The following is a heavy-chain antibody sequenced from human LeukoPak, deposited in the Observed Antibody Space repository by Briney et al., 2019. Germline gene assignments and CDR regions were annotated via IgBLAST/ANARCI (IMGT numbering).Heavy chain of an antibody. D-gene: IGHD3-22*01. CDR2: ITGSGARS. J-gene: IGHJ4*02. CDR3: AKATSESSGYKFDS. Sequence: PGASLRLSCATSGFTFSGYAMNWVRLAPGKGLQWVSIITGSGARSYYADSVKGRFTISRDNSQNTLYLQMNSLRAEDTAVYYCAKATSESSGYKFDSWGQGTLVTVSS. CDR1: GFTFSGYA. V-gene: IGHV3-23*01.